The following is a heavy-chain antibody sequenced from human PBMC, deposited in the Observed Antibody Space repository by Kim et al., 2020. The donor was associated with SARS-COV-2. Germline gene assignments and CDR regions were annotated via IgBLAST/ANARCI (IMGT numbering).Heavy chain of an antibody. D-gene: IGHD3-22*01. Sequence: GGSLRLSCAASGFTFSSYWMSWVRQAPGKGLEWVANIKQDGSEKYYVDSVKGRFTISRDNAKNSLYLQMNSLRAEDTAVYYCAREEGSYYYDSSGYYRGYYYYMDVWGKGTTVTVSS. CDR1: GFTFSSYW. V-gene: IGHV3-7*01. CDR3: AREEGSYYYDSSGYYRGYYYYMDV. J-gene: IGHJ6*03. CDR2: IKQDGSEK.